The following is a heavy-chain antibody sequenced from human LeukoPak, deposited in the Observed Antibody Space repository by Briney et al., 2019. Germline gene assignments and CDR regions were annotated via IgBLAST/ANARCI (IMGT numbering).Heavy chain of an antibody. CDR1: GGSISSGGYY. D-gene: IGHD2-21*02. CDR2: IYYSGST. J-gene: IGHJ5*02. V-gene: IGHV4-31*03. CDR3: AREPRAYCGGDCPNWFDP. Sequence: PSQTLSLTCTVSGGSISSGGYYWSWIRQHPGKGLEWIGYIYYSGSTYYNPSPKSRVTISVDTSKNQFSLKLSSVTAADTAVYYCAREPRAYCGGDCPNWFDPWGQGTLVTVSS.